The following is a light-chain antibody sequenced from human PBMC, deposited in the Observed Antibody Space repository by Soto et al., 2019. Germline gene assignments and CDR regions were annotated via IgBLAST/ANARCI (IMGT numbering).Light chain of an antibody. Sequence: QSALTQPASVSGSPGQSITISCTGTSSDVGGYIYVSWYQQYPGKAPKLMIHEVTNRPSGVSDRFSGSKSGNTASLTISGLQAEDEAEYYCRSYTSRDTHVFGTGTKLTVL. V-gene: IGLV2-14*01. CDR1: SSDVGGYIY. CDR2: EVT. J-gene: IGLJ1*01. CDR3: RSYTSRDTHV.